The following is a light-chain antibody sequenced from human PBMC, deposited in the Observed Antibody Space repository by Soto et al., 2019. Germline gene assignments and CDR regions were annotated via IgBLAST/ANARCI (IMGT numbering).Light chain of an antibody. CDR1: SSDIGAYNY. Sequence: QSALTQPASVSGSPGQSITISCTGTSSDIGAYNYVSWYQQHPGKAPKLMIYDVNIRPSGVSNRFSGSKSGNTASLTISGLVAEDEADYYCTSWTTSTTMIFGGGTKVTVL. J-gene: IGLJ2*01. V-gene: IGLV2-14*03. CDR2: DVN. CDR3: TSWTTSTTMI.